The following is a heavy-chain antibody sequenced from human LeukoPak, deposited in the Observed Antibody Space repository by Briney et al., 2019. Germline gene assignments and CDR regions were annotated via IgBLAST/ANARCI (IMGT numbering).Heavy chain of an antibody. J-gene: IGHJ4*02. CDR3: ARGIVEMATHLDY. D-gene: IGHD5-24*01. V-gene: IGHV3-53*01. Sequence: GSLRLSCAASGFTVSSNYMSWVRQAPGKGLEWVSVIYSGGSTYYADSVKGRFTISRDNSKNTLYLQMNGLRAEDTAVYYCARGIVEMATHLDYWGQGTLVTVSS. CDR1: GFTVSSNY. CDR2: IYSGGST.